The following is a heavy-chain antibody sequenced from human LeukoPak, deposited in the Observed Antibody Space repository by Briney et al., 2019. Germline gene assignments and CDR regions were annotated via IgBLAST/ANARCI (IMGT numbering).Heavy chain of an antibody. CDR2: ISYDANIGSNK. CDR1: GFTFSSYA. D-gene: IGHD3-3*01. Sequence: GGSMRLSCAASGFTFSSYAMSWVRQAPGKGLEWVALISYDANIGSNKYYADSVKGRFTISRDNSKNTLYLQMNSLRAEDTAVYYCARDGGYDFWSGYYQDYWGQGTLVTVSS. V-gene: IGHV3-30-3*01. J-gene: IGHJ4*02. CDR3: ARDGGYDFWSGYYQDY.